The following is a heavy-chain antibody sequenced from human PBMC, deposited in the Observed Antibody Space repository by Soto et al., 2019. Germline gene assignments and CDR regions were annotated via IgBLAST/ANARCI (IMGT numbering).Heavy chain of an antibody. CDR3: AKDNRYSGSYSDY. J-gene: IGHJ4*02. CDR2: ISYDGSNK. Sequence: GGSLILSCAASGFTFSSYGMHWVRQAPGKGLEWVAVISYDGSNKYYADSVKGRSTISRDNSKNTLYLQMNSLRAEDTAVYYCAKDNRYSGSYSDYWGQGTLVTVSS. V-gene: IGHV3-30*18. CDR1: GFTFSSYG. D-gene: IGHD1-26*01.